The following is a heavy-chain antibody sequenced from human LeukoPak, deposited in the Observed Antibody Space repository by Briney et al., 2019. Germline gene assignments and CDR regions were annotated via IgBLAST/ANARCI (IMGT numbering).Heavy chain of an antibody. CDR3: ASVAAAGTAGDY. CDR2: IIPILDIA. D-gene: IGHD6-13*01. Sequence: SVRVSCKASGYTFTSYGISWVRQAPGQGLEWMGRIIPILDIANYAQKFQGRVTITADKSTSTAYMELSSLRSEDTAVYYCASVAAAGTAGDYWGQGTLVTVSS. CDR1: GYTFTSYG. J-gene: IGHJ4*02. V-gene: IGHV1-69*04.